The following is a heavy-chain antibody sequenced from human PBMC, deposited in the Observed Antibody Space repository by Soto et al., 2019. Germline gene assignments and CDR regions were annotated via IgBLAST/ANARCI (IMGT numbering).Heavy chain of an antibody. D-gene: IGHD6-19*01. Sequence: SGGSLRLSCAASGFTFSSYAMSWVRQAPGKGLEWVSAISGSGGSTYYADSVKGRFTISRDNSKNTLYLQMNSLRAEDTAVYYCAKVFGSGWYFWFDPWGQGTLVTVSS. CDR3: AKVFGSGWYFWFDP. J-gene: IGHJ5*02. CDR1: GFTFSSYA. V-gene: IGHV3-23*01. CDR2: ISGSGGST.